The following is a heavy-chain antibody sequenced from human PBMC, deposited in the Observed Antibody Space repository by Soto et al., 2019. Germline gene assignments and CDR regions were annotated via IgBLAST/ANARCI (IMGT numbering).Heavy chain of an antibody. J-gene: IGHJ6*01. CDR2: IVPMLGTP. Sequence: QVQLVQSGAEVKEPGSSVRVSCKASGGTFDNFIMNWVRQTPGQGLEWMGGIVPMLGTPTYAEKFKGRVTISTTESTSTMYPEVTSLRSEDTAIYYCARNGTYSSSLSQYSGMDVWGQGTTVTVSS. CDR3: ARNGTYSSSLSQYSGMDV. D-gene: IGHD1-26*01. CDR1: GGTFDNFI. V-gene: IGHV1-69*16.